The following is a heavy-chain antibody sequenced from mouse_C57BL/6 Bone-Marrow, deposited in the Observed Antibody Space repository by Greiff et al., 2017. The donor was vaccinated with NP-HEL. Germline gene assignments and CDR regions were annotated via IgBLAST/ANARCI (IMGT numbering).Heavy chain of an antibody. D-gene: IGHD1-1*01. CDR1: GYTFTDYN. CDR3: ARETTTVVDWYFDV. CDR2: INPNNGGT. Sequence: EVKLQESGPELVKPGASVKMSCKASGYTFTDYNMHWVKQSHGKSLEWIGYINPNNGGTSYNQKFKGKATLTVNKSSSTAYMELRSLTSEDSAVYYCARETTTVVDWYFDVWGTGTTVTVSS. V-gene: IGHV1-22*01. J-gene: IGHJ1*03.